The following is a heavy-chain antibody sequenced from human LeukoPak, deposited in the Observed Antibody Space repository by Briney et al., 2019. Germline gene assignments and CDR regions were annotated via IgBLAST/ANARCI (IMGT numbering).Heavy chain of an antibody. CDR2: IYSGGST. CDR3: AKDDFPTAMVDY. CDR1: GFTVSNNY. D-gene: IGHD5-18*01. J-gene: IGHJ4*02. V-gene: IGHV3-66*01. Sequence: GGSLRLSCAASGFTVSNNYMSWVRQAPGKGLEWVSIIYSGGSTYYADSVKGRFTISSDNSKNTVFLQMNSLRAEDTAVYYCAKDDFPTAMVDYWGQGTLVTVSS.